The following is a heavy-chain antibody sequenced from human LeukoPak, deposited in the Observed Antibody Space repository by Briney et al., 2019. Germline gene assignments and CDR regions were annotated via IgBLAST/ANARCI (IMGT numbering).Heavy chain of an antibody. D-gene: IGHD2/OR15-2a*01. CDR2: VSGSGAST. J-gene: IGHJ4*02. V-gene: IGHV3-23*01. Sequence: GGSLRLSCAASGFTFSTYAMSWVRQAPGKGREWVSLVSGSGASTYYGDSVKGRFTISRDNSKNTLYLQMNSLRAEDTAVYYCAKGGRTILANSYFDYWGQGTLVTVSS. CDR1: GFTFSTYA. CDR3: AKGGRTILANSYFDY.